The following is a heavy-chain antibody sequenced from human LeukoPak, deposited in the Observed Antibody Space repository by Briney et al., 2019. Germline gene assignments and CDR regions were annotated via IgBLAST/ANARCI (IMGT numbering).Heavy chain of an antibody. Sequence: GESLKISCKGSGYSFTSYWIGWVRQMPGKGLEWMGIIYPGDSDTRYSPFFQGQVTISADKSISTAYLQWSSLKASDTAMYYCARTAYPYYYDSSGNDAFDIWGQGTMVTVSS. CDR2: IYPGDSDT. CDR3: ARTAYPYYYDSSGNDAFDI. J-gene: IGHJ3*02. V-gene: IGHV5-51*01. CDR1: GYSFTSYW. D-gene: IGHD3-22*01.